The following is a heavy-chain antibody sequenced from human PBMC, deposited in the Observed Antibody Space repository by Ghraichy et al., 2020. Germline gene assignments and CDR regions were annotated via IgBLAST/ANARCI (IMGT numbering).Heavy chain of an antibody. D-gene: IGHD2-2*01. V-gene: IGHV4-59*08. CDR3: ARRDTSTDFDY. J-gene: IGHJ4*02. CDR2: IYYSGTT. CDR1: GGSISTYY. Sequence: SETLSLTCSVSGGSISTYYWNWIRQPPGKGLEWIGYIYYSGTTNYNPSLKSRVTISVDTSKNQFSLKLSSVTATDTAVYYCARRDTSTDFDYWGQGTLVTVSS.